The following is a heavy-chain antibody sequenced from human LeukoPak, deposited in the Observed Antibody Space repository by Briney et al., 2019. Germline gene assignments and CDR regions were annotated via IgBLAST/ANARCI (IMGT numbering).Heavy chain of an antibody. D-gene: IGHD3-9*01. CDR3: ARGRYFDWLSTRPYYFDY. CDR1: GFTFSSYA. J-gene: IGHJ4*02. V-gene: IGHV1-69*01. Sequence: GGSLRLSCAASGFTFSSYAISWVRQAPGQGLEWMGGIIPIFGTANYAQKFQGRVTITADESTSTAYMELSSLRSEDTAVYYCARGRYFDWLSTRPYYFDYWGQGTLVTVSS. CDR2: IIPIFGTA.